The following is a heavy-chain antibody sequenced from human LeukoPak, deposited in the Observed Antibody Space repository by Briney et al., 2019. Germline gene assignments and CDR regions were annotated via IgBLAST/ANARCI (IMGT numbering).Heavy chain of an antibody. CDR3: AKASAMIVVVSKHFDY. V-gene: IGHV4-4*02. CDR2: IYHSGST. CDR1: GGSISSSNW. Sequence: PSETLSLTCTVSGGSISSSNWWSWVRQPPGKGLEWIGEIYHSGSTNYNPSLKSRVTISVDKSKNQFSLKLTSVTAADTAVYYCAKASAMIVVVSKHFDYWGQGTLVTVSS. J-gene: IGHJ4*02. D-gene: IGHD3-22*01.